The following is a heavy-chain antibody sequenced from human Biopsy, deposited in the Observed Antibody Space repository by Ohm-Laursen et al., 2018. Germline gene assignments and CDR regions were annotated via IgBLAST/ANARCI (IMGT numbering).Heavy chain of an antibody. J-gene: IGHJ6*02. CDR3: AREYPEGDV. CDR1: GGIFSRYV. Sequence: SSVKVSCKASGGIFSRYVMSWVRQAPGQGLEWMGRIIPLLGITNYAERFQGRVTISVDRSTSTAYMELSSLKSEDTAVYYCAREYPEGDVWGQGTSVTVSS. CDR2: IIPLLGIT. V-gene: IGHV1-69*04. D-gene: IGHD2-2*02.